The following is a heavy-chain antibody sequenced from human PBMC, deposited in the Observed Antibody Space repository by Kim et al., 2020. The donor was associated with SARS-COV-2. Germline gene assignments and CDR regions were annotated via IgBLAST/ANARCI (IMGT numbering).Heavy chain of an antibody. D-gene: IGHD3-22*01. V-gene: IGHV3-33*01. Sequence: GGSLRLSCAASGFTFSSYGMHWVRQAPGKGLEWVAVIWYDGSNKYYADSVKGRFTISRDNSKNTLYLQMNSLRAEDTAVYYCARDKVVRWGGGMDVWGQGTTVTVSS. J-gene: IGHJ6*02. CDR3: ARDKVVRWGGGMDV. CDR1: GFTFSSYG. CDR2: IWYDGSNK.